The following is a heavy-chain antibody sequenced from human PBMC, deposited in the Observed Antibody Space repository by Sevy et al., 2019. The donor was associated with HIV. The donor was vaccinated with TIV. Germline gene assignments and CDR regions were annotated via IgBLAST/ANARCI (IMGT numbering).Heavy chain of an antibody. J-gene: IGHJ5*02. CDR1: GFTFDDYA. D-gene: IGHD2-15*01. CDR2: ISWNSGSI. Sequence: GGSLRLSCAASGFTFDDYAMHWVRQAPGKDLEWVSGISWNSGSIGYADSVKGRFTISRDNAKNSLYLQMNSLRAEDTALYYCAKESCSGGSCENGGWFDPWGQGTLVTVSS. V-gene: IGHV3-9*01. CDR3: AKESCSGGSCENGGWFDP.